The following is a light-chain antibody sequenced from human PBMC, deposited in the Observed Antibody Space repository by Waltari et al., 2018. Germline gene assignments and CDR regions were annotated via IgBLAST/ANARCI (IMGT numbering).Light chain of an antibody. J-gene: IGLJ3*02. Sequence: QSALTQPASVSGSPGQSITISCTGTRSDVGSYNLVSWYQQHPGKAPNLMIYEVSKGPSGVSSRFSGSKSGNTASLTISGLQAEDEADYYCCSYAGSSTLWVFGGGTKLTVL. CDR2: EVS. CDR1: RSDVGSYNL. V-gene: IGLV2-23*02. CDR3: CSYAGSSTLWV.